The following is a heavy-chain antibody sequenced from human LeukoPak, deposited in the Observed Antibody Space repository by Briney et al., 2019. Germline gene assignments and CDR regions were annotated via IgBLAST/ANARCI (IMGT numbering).Heavy chain of an antibody. V-gene: IGHV3-7*03. D-gene: IGHD3-22*01. CDR3: TTPYYYDSSGYYRRLVY. Sequence: GGSLRLSCAASGFTFSSYWMSWVRQAPGKGLEWVANIKQDGSEKYYVDSVKGRFTISRDNAKNSLYLQMNSLRAEDTAVYYCTTPYYYDSSGYYRRLVYWGQGTLVTVSS. J-gene: IGHJ4*02. CDR2: IKQDGSEK. CDR1: GFTFSSYW.